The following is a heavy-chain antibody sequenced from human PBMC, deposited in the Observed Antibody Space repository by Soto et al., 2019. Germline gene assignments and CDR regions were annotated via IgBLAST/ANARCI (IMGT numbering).Heavy chain of an antibody. CDR3: ARDRDYYDSSGYYSFDY. Sequence: QVQLVQSGAEVKKPGSSVKVSCKASGGTFSSYAISWVRQAPGQGREWMGGIIPIFGTANYAQKFQGRVTITADESTSTAYMELSSLRSEDTAVYYCARDRDYYDSSGYYSFDYWGQGTLVTVSS. D-gene: IGHD3-22*01. J-gene: IGHJ4*02. V-gene: IGHV1-69*01. CDR1: GGTFSSYA. CDR2: IIPIFGTA.